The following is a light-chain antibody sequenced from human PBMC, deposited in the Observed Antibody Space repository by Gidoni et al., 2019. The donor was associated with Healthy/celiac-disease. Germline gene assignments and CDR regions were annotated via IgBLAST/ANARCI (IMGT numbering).Light chain of an antibody. CDR3: SSYTSSNTWV. J-gene: IGLJ3*02. Sequence: QSALTQPASVSGSPGQSITISCTGTSSDVGDYNYVSWYQQHPGKAPKLMIYEVSNRPSGVSNRFSASMSGNTASLTISGLQAVDEADYYCSSYTSSNTWVFGGGTKLTVL. V-gene: IGLV2-14*01. CDR2: EVS. CDR1: SSDVGDYNY.